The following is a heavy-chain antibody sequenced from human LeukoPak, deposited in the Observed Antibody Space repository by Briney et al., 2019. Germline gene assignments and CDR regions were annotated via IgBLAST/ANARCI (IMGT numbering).Heavy chain of an antibody. CDR2: IYSGGST. D-gene: IGHD5-12*01. CDR3: ARQATH. Sequence: GGSLRLSCAASGFTISSNYMSWVRQAPGRGLEWVSVIYSGGSTYYADSGKGRFTISRDNSKNTLYLQMNSLRAEDTAVYYCARQATHWGQGTLVTVSS. CDR1: GFTISSNY. V-gene: IGHV3-66*02. J-gene: IGHJ4*02.